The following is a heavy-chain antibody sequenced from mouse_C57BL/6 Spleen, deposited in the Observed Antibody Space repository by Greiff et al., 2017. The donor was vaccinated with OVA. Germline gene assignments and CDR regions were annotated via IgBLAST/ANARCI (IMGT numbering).Heavy chain of an antibody. D-gene: IGHD1-1*01. V-gene: IGHV3-6*01. CDR3: ANYYYGSSGNY. CDR2: ISYDGSN. J-gene: IGHJ2*01. CDR1: GYSITSCYY. Sequence: EVQLQQSGPGLVKPSQSLSLTCSVTGYSITSCYYWNWIRQFPGNKLEWMGYISYDGSNNYNPSLKNRISITRDTSKNQFFLKLNAVTTEDTATYYCANYYYGSSGNYWGQGTTLTVAS.